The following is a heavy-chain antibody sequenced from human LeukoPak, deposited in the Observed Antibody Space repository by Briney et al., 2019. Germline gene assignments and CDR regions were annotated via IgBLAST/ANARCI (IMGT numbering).Heavy chain of an antibody. CDR2: ISYTGST. CDR1: GGSISSGGYY. J-gene: IGHJ4*02. D-gene: IGHD6-19*01. V-gene: IGHV4-31*03. CDR3: ARGALSERSGLDY. Sequence: SETLSLTCTVSGGSISSGGYYWSWIRQYPGKGLGWIGSISYTGSTHYNPSLKSRVTISQDTSQNQFSLNLNSVTAADTAVYFCARGALSERSGLDYWGQGTLVTVSS.